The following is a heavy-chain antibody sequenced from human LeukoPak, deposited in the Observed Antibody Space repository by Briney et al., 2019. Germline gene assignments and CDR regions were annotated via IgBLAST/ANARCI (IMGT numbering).Heavy chain of an antibody. Sequence: SETLSLTCAVYGGSFSGYYWSWLRQPPGKGVEWIGEINHSGSTNYNPSLKSRVTVSVDTSKNQFSLKLSSVTAADTAVYYCARLVEHIVVVPAALNYYYYYYMDVWGKGTTVTVSS. CDR3: ARLVEHIVVVPAALNYYYYYYMDV. J-gene: IGHJ6*03. D-gene: IGHD2-2*01. CDR1: GGSFSGYY. CDR2: INHSGST. V-gene: IGHV4-34*01.